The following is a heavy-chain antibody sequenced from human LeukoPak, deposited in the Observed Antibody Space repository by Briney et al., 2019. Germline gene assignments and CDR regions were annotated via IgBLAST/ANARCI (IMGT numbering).Heavy chain of an antibody. Sequence: ASVKVSCKASGYTFTGYYMHWVRQAPGQGLEWMGWINPNSGGTNYAQKFQGRVTMTRDTSISTAYMELSRLRSDDTAVYYCARHNVQRGYSYGDAFDIWGQGTMVTVSS. D-gene: IGHD5-18*01. J-gene: IGHJ3*02. CDR2: INPNSGGT. CDR3: ARHNVQRGYSYGDAFDI. V-gene: IGHV1-2*02. CDR1: GYTFTGYY.